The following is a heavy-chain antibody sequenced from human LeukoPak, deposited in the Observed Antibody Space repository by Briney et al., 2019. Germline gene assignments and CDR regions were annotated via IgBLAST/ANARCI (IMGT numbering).Heavy chain of an antibody. D-gene: IGHD2-2*01. CDR1: GFTFSSYA. CDR3: SYCSSTSCPF. J-gene: IGHJ4*02. V-gene: IGHV3-30-3*01. Sequence: GGSLRLSCAASGFTFSSYAMHWVRQAPGKGLEWVAVISYDGSNKYYADSVKGRFTISRDNSKNTLYLQMNSLRAEDTAVYYCSYCSSTSCPFWGQGTLVTVSS. CDR2: ISYDGSNK.